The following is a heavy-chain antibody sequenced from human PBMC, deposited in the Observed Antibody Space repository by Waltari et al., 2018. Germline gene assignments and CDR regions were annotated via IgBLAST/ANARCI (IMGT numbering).Heavy chain of an antibody. Sequence: EVQLLESGGGLVQPGGSLRLSCAASGFTFRSYAMSWARQAPGKGLEWVSVIYSGGSTYYADSVKGRFTISRDNSKNTLYLQMNSLRAEDTAVYYCAKDHRSGYGPRFDPWGQGTLVTVSS. CDR2: IYSGGST. D-gene: IGHD3-3*01. J-gene: IGHJ5*02. V-gene: IGHV3-23*03. CDR1: GFTFRSYA. CDR3: AKDHRSGYGPRFDP.